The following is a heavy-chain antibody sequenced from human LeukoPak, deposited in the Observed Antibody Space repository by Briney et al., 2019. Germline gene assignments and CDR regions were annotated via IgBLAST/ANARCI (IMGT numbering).Heavy chain of an antibody. Sequence: GGSLRLSCAASGFTFSSYTMGWVRQAPGKGLEWVSAISGSGGSTYYADSVKGRFTISRDNSKNTLYLQMNSLRAEDTAVYYCAKVAERFTIFGVVLDYWGQGTLVTVSS. D-gene: IGHD3-3*01. CDR1: GFTFSSYT. J-gene: IGHJ4*02. CDR2: ISGSGGST. CDR3: AKVAERFTIFGVVLDY. V-gene: IGHV3-23*01.